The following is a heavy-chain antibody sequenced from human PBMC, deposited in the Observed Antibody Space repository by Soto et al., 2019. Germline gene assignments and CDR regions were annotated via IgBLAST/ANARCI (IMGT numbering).Heavy chain of an antibody. D-gene: IGHD2-15*01. CDR3: AFVVVVLFAP. Sequence: GGSLRLSCAASGFTFSSYAMSWVRQAPGKGLEWVSGISGSGGTTYYADSVKGRCTIARDNAKNSLYLQMNSLSPVVLAVYYCAFVVVVLFAPWGQGTPVPVFS. J-gene: IGHJ5*02. CDR2: ISGSGGTT. V-gene: IGHV3-23*01. CDR1: GFTFSSYA.